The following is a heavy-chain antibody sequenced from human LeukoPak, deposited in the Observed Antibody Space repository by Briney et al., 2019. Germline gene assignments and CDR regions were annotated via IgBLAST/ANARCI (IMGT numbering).Heavy chain of an antibody. Sequence: GGSLRLSRAASGFTFSSYAMSWVRQAPGKGLEWVSAISGSGGSTYYADSVKGRFTISRDNSKNTLYLQMNSLRAEDTAVYYCAKVPYDSSGYYGYFDYWGQGTLVTVSS. V-gene: IGHV3-23*01. J-gene: IGHJ4*02. CDR2: ISGSGGST. D-gene: IGHD3-22*01. CDR1: GFTFSSYA. CDR3: AKVPYDSSGYYGYFDY.